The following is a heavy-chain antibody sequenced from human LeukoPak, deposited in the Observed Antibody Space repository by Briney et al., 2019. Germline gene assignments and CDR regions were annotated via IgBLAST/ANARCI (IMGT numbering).Heavy chain of an antibody. CDR3: ARDGGRQSAFDI. CDR1: GFTFSSYS. D-gene: IGHD2-15*01. CDR2: IKQDGSEK. V-gene: IGHV3-7*01. Sequence: PGGSLRLSCAASGFTFSSYSMDWVRQAPGKGLEWVPNIKQDGSEKYYVDSVKGRFTISRDNAKNSLYLQMNSLRAEDTAVYYCARDGGRQSAFDIWGQGTMVTVSS. J-gene: IGHJ3*02.